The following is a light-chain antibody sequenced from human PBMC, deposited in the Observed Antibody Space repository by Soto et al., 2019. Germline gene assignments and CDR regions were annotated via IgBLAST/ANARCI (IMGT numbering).Light chain of an antibody. CDR1: QSVSSY. Sequence: EIVLTQSPGTLSLSPGERATLSCRASQSVSSYLAWYQQKPGQAPRLLIYGASTRATDIPARFSGSGSGTEFTLTISSLQSEDFALYYRQQYNNWPLTFGRGTKVDIK. V-gene: IGKV3-15*01. CDR2: GAS. CDR3: QQYNNWPLT. J-gene: IGKJ4*01.